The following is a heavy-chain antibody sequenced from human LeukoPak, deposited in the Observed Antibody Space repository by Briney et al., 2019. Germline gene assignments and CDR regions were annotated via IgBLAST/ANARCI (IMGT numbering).Heavy chain of an antibody. Sequence: GGSLRLSCAASGFTFSDYYMTWIRQAPGKGLEWVSYITSSGSTIYYADSVKGRFTISRDNAKNSVYLQMNSLRAEDTAVYYCAKDKGLETIEYSSGWYYFDYWGQGTLVTVSS. CDR1: GFTFSDYY. CDR2: ITSSGSTI. J-gene: IGHJ4*02. V-gene: IGHV3-11*04. D-gene: IGHD6-19*01. CDR3: AKDKGLETIEYSSGWYYFDY.